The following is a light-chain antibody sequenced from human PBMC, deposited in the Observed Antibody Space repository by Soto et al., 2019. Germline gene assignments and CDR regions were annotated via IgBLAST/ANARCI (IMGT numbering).Light chain of an antibody. CDR2: GAS. Sequence: EVVMTQSPGTLSLSPGEIATLYFSASQSVSNNYLAWYQQRPGQAPRLLIYGASNRATGIPDRFGGSGSGADFTLTISRLEPEDFAVYYCQQYGSSPRTFGQGTKVDIK. CDR1: QSVSNNY. V-gene: IGKV3-20*01. J-gene: IGKJ1*01. CDR3: QQYGSSPRT.